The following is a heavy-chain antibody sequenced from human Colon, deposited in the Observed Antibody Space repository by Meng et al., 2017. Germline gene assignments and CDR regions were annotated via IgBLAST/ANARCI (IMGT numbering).Heavy chain of an antibody. CDR3: ARXGITYDAAQFFDY. Sequence: QLQLQESGPGLGKPSGTLSVTCAVSGDSISSTTWWYWVRQAPGQGLEWIGEIYHTGTTNINPSFKSRVTMSIDKSRNEFSLKLNSLTAADTAIYYCARXGITYDAAQFFDYWGQGILVTVSS. V-gene: IGHV4-4*02. D-gene: IGHD2-15*01. J-gene: IGHJ5*01. CDR1: GDSISSTTW. CDR2: IYHTGTT.